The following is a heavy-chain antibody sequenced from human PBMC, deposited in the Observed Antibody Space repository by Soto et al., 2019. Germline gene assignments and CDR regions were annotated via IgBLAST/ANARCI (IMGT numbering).Heavy chain of an antibody. V-gene: IGHV3-74*01. J-gene: IGHJ1*01. CDR3: GRGSGPRGRPY. Sequence: GWSLRLSCASSVFIFTNYWMHWGRQVPGERLVWVARISGDGATTTYVDSAKGRFTISKDNAKNTVYLQMNGLRTEDTAVYYCGRGSGPRGRPYWGQGITVTVSS. D-gene: IGHD3-16*01. CDR2: ISGDGATT. CDR1: VFIFTNYW.